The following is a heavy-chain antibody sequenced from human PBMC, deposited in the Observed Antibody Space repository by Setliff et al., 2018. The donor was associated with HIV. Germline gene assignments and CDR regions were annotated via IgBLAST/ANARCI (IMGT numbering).Heavy chain of an antibody. D-gene: IGHD2-21*02. CDR1: GFLFHTYW. CDR3: SKGHPDGDPYYFDY. Sequence: GGSLRLSCAASGFLFHTYWMSWVRQAPGKGLEWVANIKEEGSEKYYADSVRGRFTISRDNSKNSLYLQMNRLRTEDTALYYCSKGHPDGDPYYFDYWGQGTLVTVSS. V-gene: IGHV3-7*05. J-gene: IGHJ4*02. CDR2: IKEEGSEK.